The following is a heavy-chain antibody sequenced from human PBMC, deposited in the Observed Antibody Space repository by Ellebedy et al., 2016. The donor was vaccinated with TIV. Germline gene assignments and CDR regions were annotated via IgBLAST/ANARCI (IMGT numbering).Heavy chain of an antibody. J-gene: IGHJ6*03. CDR2: IKQDGSEK. CDR3: ARVGGGSGSYFYYYYYMDV. V-gene: IGHV3-7*01. CDR1: GFTFSSYA. D-gene: IGHD3-10*01. Sequence: GESLKISXAASGFTFSSYAMSWVRQAPGKGLEWVANIKQDGSEKYYVDSVKGRFTISRDNAKNSLYLQMNSLRAEDTAVYYCARVGGGSGSYFYYYYYMDVWGKGTTVTVSS.